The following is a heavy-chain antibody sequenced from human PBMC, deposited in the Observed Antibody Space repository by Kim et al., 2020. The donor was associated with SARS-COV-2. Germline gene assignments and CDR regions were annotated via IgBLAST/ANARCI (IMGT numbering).Heavy chain of an antibody. J-gene: IGHJ4*01. D-gene: IGHD4-17*01. Sequence: SETLSLTCTVSGGSITNNDYYWGWVRQAPGMGREWVGSIAYSASPYYHPSIKSRVTISVDTSKNQFSLKLNSVTAADTALYFCARQREDVTTVSYHFD. V-gene: IGHV4-39*01. CDR1: GGSITNNDYY. CDR3: ARQREDVTTVSYHFD. CDR2: IAYSASP.